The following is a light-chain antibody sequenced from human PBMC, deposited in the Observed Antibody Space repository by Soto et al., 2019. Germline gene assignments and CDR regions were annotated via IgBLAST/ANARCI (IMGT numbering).Light chain of an antibody. J-gene: IGLJ1*01. V-gene: IGLV2-8*01. CDR2: EVN. Sequence: QSALTQPPSASGSPGQSVVISCTGTSSDVGGYNYVSWYQQHPGKAPKLMIYEVNKRPSGVPDRFSGSKSGNTASLTVSGLQAEDEADYYCSSYAGSNKVFGTGTKLTVL. CDR1: SSDVGGYNY. CDR3: SSYAGSNKV.